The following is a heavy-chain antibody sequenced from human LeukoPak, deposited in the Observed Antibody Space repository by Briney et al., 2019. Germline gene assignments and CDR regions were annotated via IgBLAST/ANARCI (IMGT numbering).Heavy chain of an antibody. D-gene: IGHD4-23*01. CDR1: GGSISSSSYY. Sequence: SETLSLTCTVSGGSISSSSYYWDWIRQPPGKGLEWIGSIYYSGSTYYNPSLKSRVTISVDTSKNQFSLKLSSVTAADTAVYYCARTTVVKYFDYWGQGTLVTVSS. CDR2: IYYSGST. CDR3: ARTTVVKYFDY. J-gene: IGHJ4*02. V-gene: IGHV4-39*07.